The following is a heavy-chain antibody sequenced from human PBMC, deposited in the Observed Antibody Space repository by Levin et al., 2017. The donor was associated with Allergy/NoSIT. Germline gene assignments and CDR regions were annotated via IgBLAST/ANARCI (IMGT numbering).Heavy chain of an antibody. CDR1: GFIFSNHR. V-gene: IGHV3-21*05. D-gene: IGHD2-8*01. Sequence: GGSLRLSCDASGFIFSNHRMNWVRQAPGKGLEWIAYIDTSSSDIHYADSVRGRFAISRDNAKDSLSLQMNSLRVEDTAVYYRVRSRVSGHDLDFWGQGTLVTVSS. J-gene: IGHJ4*02. CDR3: VRSRVSGHDLDF. CDR2: IDTSSSDI.